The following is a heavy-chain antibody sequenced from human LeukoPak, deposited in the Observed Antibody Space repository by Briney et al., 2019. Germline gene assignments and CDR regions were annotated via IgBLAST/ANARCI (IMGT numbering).Heavy chain of an antibody. V-gene: IGHV1-18*01. CDR3: AREDVVVPAATHRWFDP. J-gene: IGHJ5*02. Sequence: ASLKVSCKDSGYTFASYGLSWVRQAPGQGLEWMWWISAYSGDTNDAQKFQGRVTITADKSTSTAYMELSSLRSEDTAVYYCAREDVVVPAATHRWFDPWGQGTLVTVSS. CDR2: ISAYSGDT. CDR1: GYTFASYG. D-gene: IGHD2-2*01.